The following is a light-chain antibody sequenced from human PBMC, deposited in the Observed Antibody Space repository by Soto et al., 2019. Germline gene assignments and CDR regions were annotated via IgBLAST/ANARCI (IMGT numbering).Light chain of an antibody. CDR3: QPYNELPLT. V-gene: IGKV3-15*01. Sequence: ETVMTQSPAALSVSPGERATLSCRASQNVYNNLAWYQQKPGQAPRLLIYHASSRATGIPARFSGSGSGTEFTLTISSLQSEDFAVYYCQPYNELPLTFGGGNKVEIK. CDR1: QNVYNN. CDR2: HAS. J-gene: IGKJ4*01.